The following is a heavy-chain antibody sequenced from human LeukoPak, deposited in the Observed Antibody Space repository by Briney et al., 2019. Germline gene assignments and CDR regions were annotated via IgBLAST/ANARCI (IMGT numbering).Heavy chain of an antibody. CDR1: GFTFSSYS. V-gene: IGHV3-21*01. D-gene: IGHD3-22*01. CDR3: ARDPETYYYVSSGYYHDY. J-gene: IGHJ4*02. CDR2: ISSSSGYI. Sequence: GGSLRLSCAASGFTFSSYSMNWVRQAPGKGLEWVSSISSSSGYIYYADSVKGRFTISRDNAKNSLYLQMNSLRAEDTAVYYCARDPETYYYVSSGYYHDYWGQGTLVTVSS.